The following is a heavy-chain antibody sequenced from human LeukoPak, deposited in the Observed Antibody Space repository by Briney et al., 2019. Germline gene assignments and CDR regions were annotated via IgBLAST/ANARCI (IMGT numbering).Heavy chain of an antibody. CDR2: INHSGST. V-gene: IGHV4-34*01. Sequence: PSETLSLTCAVYGGSFSGYYWSWIRQPPGKGLEWIGEINHSGSTNYNPSLKSRVAISVDTSKNQFSLKLSSVTAADTAAYYCARGTYYYDSSGYYSNWFDPWGQGTLVTVSS. D-gene: IGHD3-22*01. CDR1: GGSFSGYY. J-gene: IGHJ5*02. CDR3: ARGTYYYDSSGYYSNWFDP.